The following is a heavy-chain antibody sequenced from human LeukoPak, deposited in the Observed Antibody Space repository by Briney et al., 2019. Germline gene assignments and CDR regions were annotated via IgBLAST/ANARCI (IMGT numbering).Heavy chain of an antibody. J-gene: IGHJ4*02. CDR2: ISSSSSTI. V-gene: IGHV3-48*01. CDR3: AKDSSGYYNDY. D-gene: IGHD3-22*01. CDR1: GFTFSSYS. Sequence: GGSLRLSCAASGFTFSSYSMNWVRQAPGKGLEWVSYISSSSSTIYYADSVKGRFTISRDNSKNTLYLQMNSLRAEDTAVYYCAKDSSGYYNDYWGQGTLVTVSS.